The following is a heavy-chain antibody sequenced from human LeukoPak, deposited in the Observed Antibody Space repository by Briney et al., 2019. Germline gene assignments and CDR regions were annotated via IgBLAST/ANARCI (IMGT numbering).Heavy chain of an antibody. V-gene: IGHV3-7*05. CDR3: ARDGVTPGIYCDY. CDR2: IDQDGSEK. J-gene: IGHJ4*02. D-gene: IGHD4-11*01. CDR1: GFTFNSHW. Sequence: GGSLRLSCVASGFTFNSHWMSWVRQAPGKGLEWVANIDQDGSEKYYVDSAKGRFTISRDNAKNSLYLQMNSLRAEDTAVYYCARDGVTPGIYCDYWGQGTLVTVSS.